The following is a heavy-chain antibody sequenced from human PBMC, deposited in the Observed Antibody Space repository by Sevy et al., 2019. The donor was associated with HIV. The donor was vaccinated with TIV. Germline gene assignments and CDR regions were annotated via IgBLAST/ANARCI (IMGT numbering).Heavy chain of an antibody. D-gene: IGHD3-10*01. J-gene: IGHJ5*02. CDR2: ISSSSSTI. CDR1: GFTFSSYS. Sequence: GGSVRLSCAASGFTFSSYSMNWVRQAPGKGLEWVSYISSSSSTIYYADSVKGRFTISRDNAKNSLYLQMNSLRDEDTAVYYCARGSRKSSSITMVRGVMYWFDPWGQGTLVTVSS. CDR3: ARGSRKSSSITMVRGVMYWFDP. V-gene: IGHV3-48*02.